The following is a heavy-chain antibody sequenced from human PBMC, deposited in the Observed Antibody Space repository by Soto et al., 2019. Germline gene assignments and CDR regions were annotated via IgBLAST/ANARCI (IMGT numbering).Heavy chain of an antibody. CDR3: ATERSGYYLYFDY. J-gene: IGHJ4*02. Sequence: QTGESLTLSYADSGFTFNDYSMDWVRQAPGKGLEWVAKSSSSSSIIYYADSVKGRFTISTQNAKNSLYLQMNSLRVEDTAVYYCATERSGYYLYFDYWGQGALVTVSS. CDR1: GFTFNDYS. D-gene: IGHD3-3*01. CDR2: SSSSSSII. V-gene: IGHV3-48*04.